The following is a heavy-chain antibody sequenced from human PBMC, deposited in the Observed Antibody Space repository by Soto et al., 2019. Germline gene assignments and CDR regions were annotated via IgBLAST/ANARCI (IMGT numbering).Heavy chain of an antibody. J-gene: IGHJ6*02. Sequence: GGSLRLSCAASGFTFSSSAMSWVRQAPGKGLEWVSAISGGGGSTYYADSVKGRFTISRDTSKNTLYLQMNSLRAEDTAVYYCANDNYGMEVWGQGTTVTVSS. CDR3: ANDNYGMEV. CDR2: ISGGGGST. CDR1: GFTFSSSA. V-gene: IGHV3-23*01.